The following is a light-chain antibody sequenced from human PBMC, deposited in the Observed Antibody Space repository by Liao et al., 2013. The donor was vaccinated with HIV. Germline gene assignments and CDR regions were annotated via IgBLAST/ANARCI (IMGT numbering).Light chain of an antibody. V-gene: IGLV3-1*01. Sequence: SYELTQPPSVSVSPGQTAIITCSGDNLAKKYVCWFQQRPGQSPLLIIYQDSRRPSEIPERFSGSSSGNTATLTISGAQAVDEADYSCQVWDNITAIFGGGTKLTVL. J-gene: IGLJ2*01. CDR3: QVWDNITAI. CDR1: NLAKKY. CDR2: QDS.